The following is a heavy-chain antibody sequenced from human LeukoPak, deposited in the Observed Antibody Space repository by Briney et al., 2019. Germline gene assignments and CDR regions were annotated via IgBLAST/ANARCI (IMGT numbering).Heavy chain of an antibody. CDR3: ARDGDSSGYRSLVY. CDR2: IYSGGST. D-gene: IGHD3-22*01. V-gene: IGHV3-53*04. CDR1: GFTVSSNY. Sequence: PGGSLRLSCAASGFTVSSNYMSWVRQAPGKGLEWVSVIYSGGSTYYADSVKGRFTISRHNSKNTLYLQMNSLRSEDTAVYYCARDGDSSGYRSLVYWGQGTLVTVSS. J-gene: IGHJ4*02.